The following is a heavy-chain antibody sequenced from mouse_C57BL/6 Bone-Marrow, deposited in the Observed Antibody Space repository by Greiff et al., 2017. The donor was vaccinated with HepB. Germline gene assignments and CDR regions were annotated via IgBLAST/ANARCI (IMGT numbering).Heavy chain of an antibody. D-gene: IGHD4-1*01. CDR2: ISSGGSYT. J-gene: IGHJ2*01. V-gene: IGHV5-6*01. CDR3: ARPSLGFDY. Sequence: EVQGVESGGDLVKPGGSLKLSCAASGFTFSSYGMSWVRQTPDKRLEWVATISSGGSYTYYPDSVKGRFTISRDNAKNTLYLQMSSLKSEDTAMYYCARPSLGFDYWGQGTTLTVSS. CDR1: GFTFSSYG.